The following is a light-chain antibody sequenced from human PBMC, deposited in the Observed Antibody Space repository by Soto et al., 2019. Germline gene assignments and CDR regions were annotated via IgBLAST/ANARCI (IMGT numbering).Light chain of an antibody. CDR3: SSYTNINTRACV. J-gene: IGLJ1*01. Sequence: QSVLSQPPSASGTPGQRVTISCSGRSSNIGSNAVNWYQQLPGMAPKLLMYGDNQRPSGVPDRFSGSKSGNTASLTISGLQAEDEAEYYCSSYTNINTRACVFGTGTKLTVL. CDR1: SSNIGSNA. V-gene: IGLV1-44*01. CDR2: GDN.